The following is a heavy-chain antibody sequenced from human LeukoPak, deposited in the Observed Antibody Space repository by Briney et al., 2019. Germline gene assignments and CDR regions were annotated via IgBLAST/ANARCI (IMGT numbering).Heavy chain of an antibody. CDR2: ISGSTGYT. CDR1: GFTFSDYY. Sequence: SGGSLRLSCAASGFTFSDYYMSWIRQAQGRGLEWVSYISGSTGYTNYADSVKGRFTISRDNAKNSLFLHMNSLRAEDTAVYYCARTNSGYDSFDYWGQGTLVTVSS. CDR3: ARTNSGYDSFDY. V-gene: IGHV3-11*03. D-gene: IGHD5-12*01. J-gene: IGHJ4*02.